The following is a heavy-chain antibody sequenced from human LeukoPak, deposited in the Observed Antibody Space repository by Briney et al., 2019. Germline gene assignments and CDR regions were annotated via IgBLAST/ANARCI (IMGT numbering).Heavy chain of an antibody. Sequence: GGSLRLSCAASGFTFSSYGMHWVRQAPGKGLEWVAVISYDGSNKYYADSVKGRFTISRDNSKNTLYLQMNGLRAEDTAVYYCAKDRGSYARGGFDAFDIWGQGTMVTVSS. D-gene: IGHD1-26*01. CDR2: ISYDGSNK. V-gene: IGHV3-30*18. CDR1: GFTFSSYG. J-gene: IGHJ3*02. CDR3: AKDRGSYARGGFDAFDI.